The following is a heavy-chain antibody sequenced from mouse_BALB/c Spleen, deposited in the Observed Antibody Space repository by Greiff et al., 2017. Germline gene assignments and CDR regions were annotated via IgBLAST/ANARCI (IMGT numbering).Heavy chain of an antibody. V-gene: IGHV1S81*02. CDR3: ARPYYGSSYTYAMDY. CDR2: INPSNGRT. D-gene: IGHD1-1*01. Sequence: QVQLQQPGAELVKPGASVKLYCKASGYTFTSYWMHWVKQRPGQGLEWIGEINPSNGRTNYNEKFKSKATLTVDKSSGTAYMQLSSLTSEDSAVYYCARPYYGSSYTYAMDYWGQGTSVTVSS. CDR1: GYTFTSYW. J-gene: IGHJ4*01.